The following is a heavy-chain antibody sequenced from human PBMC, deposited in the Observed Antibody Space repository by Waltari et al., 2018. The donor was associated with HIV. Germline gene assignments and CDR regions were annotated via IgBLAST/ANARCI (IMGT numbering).Heavy chain of an antibody. V-gene: IGHV5-51*01. CDR2: IYPDDSDT. D-gene: IGHD2-15*01. J-gene: IGHJ4*02. CDR1: GYSFTSYW. CDR3: ARTYCSGGGCYSELDF. Sequence: EVQLVQSGAEVKKPGESLKISCKGSGYSFTSYWINWVRQMPGNGREWMGSIYPDDSDTRYSPSFQGQVTISADKSINTAYLQWSSLKASDTAMYYCARTYCSGGGCYSELDFWGQGTLVTVSS.